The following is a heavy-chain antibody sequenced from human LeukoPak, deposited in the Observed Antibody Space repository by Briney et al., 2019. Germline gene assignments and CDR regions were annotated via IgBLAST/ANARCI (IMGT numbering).Heavy chain of an antibody. CDR2: IYYSGST. CDR3: AREETTRSQRAFDY. V-gene: IGHV4-39*07. D-gene: IGHD2-15*01. CDR1: GGSISSSSYY. J-gene: IGHJ4*02. Sequence: SETLSLTCTVSGGSISSSSYYWGWIRQPPGKGLEWIGSIYYSGSTYYNPSLKSRVTISVDTSKNQFSLELSSVTAADTAVYYCAREETTRSQRAFDYWGQGTLVTVSS.